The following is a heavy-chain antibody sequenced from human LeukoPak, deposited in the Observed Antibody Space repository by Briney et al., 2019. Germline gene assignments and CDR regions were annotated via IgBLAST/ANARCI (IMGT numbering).Heavy chain of an antibody. V-gene: IGHV3-43*02. CDR2: ISGDGGST. CDR3: AKVYYDFWSGYYTPTLYYYGMDV. D-gene: IGHD3-3*01. J-gene: IGHJ6*02. CDR1: GFTFDDYA. Sequence: GGSLRLSCAASGFTFDDYATHWVRQAPGKGLEWVSLISGDGGSTYYADSVKGRFTISRDNSKNSLYLQMNSLRTEDTALYYCAKVYYDFWSGYYTPTLYYYGMDVWGQGTTVTVSS.